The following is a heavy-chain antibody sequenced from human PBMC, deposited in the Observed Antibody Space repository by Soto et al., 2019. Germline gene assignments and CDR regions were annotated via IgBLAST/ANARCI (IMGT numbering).Heavy chain of an antibody. V-gene: IGHV3-48*01. J-gene: IGHJ5*01. CDR3: AKRTYYDFWSGENWFDS. CDR2: INSGSSSI. D-gene: IGHD3-3*01. Sequence: PGGSLRLSCAASGFIFSGYSMNWVRQAPGKGLEWISYINSGSSSIYYSDSVKGRFTISRDNAKNSLFLQMNSLRAEDTAVYYCAKRTYYDFWSGENWFDSRGQGTPVTVSS. CDR1: GFIFSGYS.